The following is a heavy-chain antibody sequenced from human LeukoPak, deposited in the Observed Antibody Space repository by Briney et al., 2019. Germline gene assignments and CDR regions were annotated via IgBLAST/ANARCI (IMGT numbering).Heavy chain of an antibody. CDR2: IIPIFGTA. D-gene: IGHD5-18*01. Sequence: ASVTVSCTASGGTFSSYAISWVRQAPGQGLEWMGGIIPIFGTANYAQKFQGRVTITADESTSTAYMELSSLRSEDTAVYYCARDRGYSYDYYYYGMDVWGQGTTVTVSS. V-gene: IGHV1-69*13. CDR1: GGTFSSYA. CDR3: ARDRGYSYDYYYYGMDV. J-gene: IGHJ6*02.